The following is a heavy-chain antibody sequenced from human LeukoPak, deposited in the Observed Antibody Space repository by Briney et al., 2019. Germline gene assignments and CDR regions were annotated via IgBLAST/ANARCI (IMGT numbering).Heavy chain of an antibody. V-gene: IGHV3-74*01. CDR2: INPAGTAA. CDR1: GFTFSSYW. D-gene: IGHD3-9*01. J-gene: IGHJ3*02. CDR3: ATDHKNYDILTGLAFDI. Sequence: QTGGSLRLSCAASGFTFSSYWMHWVRLAPGKGLVWVSHINPAGTAAFYADSVRGRFTISRDNSKNTLYLQMNSLRAEDTAVYYCATDHKNYDILTGLAFDIWGHGTMVTVSS.